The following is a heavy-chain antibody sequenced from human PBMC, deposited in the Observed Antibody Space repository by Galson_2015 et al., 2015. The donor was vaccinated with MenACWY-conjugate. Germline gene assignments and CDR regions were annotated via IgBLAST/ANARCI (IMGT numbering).Heavy chain of an antibody. D-gene: IGHD1-7*01. CDR3: ARDPLYNWNYLHFDY. Sequence: SLRLSCAASGFTFSSYSMNWVRQAPGKGLEWVSSISSSSSYIYYADSVKGRFTISRDNAKNSLYLQMNSLRAEDTAVYYCARDPLYNWNYLHFDYWGQGTLVTVSS. J-gene: IGHJ4*02. V-gene: IGHV3-21*01. CDR1: GFTFSSYS. CDR2: ISSSSSYI.